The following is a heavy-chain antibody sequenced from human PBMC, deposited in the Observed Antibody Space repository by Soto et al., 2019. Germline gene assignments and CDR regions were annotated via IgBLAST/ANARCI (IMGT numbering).Heavy chain of an antibody. V-gene: IGHV1-18*01. Sequence: SVKVSCKAAGYPFLIYGIRWVRQAPGQGFEWMGWISAYNGNTNYAQKLPGRVPMTTDTSTSTAYMELRRLRSDDTAVYYCARVPSSSYDYESSGYYDDYWGQGTLVTVSS. CDR2: ISAYNGNT. CDR3: ARVPSSSYDYESSGYYDDY. D-gene: IGHD3-22*01. J-gene: IGHJ4*02. CDR1: GYPFLIYG.